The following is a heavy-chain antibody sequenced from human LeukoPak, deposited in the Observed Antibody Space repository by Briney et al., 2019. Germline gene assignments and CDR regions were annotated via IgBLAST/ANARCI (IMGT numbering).Heavy chain of an antibody. CDR1: GYTFTSYA. Sequence: ASVKVSCKASGYTFTSYAMNWVRQAPGQGLEWMGWINTNTGNPTYAQGFTGRFVFSLDTSVSTAYLQISSLKAEDTAVYYCARDLEPGIAAAGHNWFDPWGQGTLVTVSS. V-gene: IGHV7-4-1*02. J-gene: IGHJ5*02. D-gene: IGHD6-13*01. CDR3: ARDLEPGIAAAGHNWFDP. CDR2: INTNTGNP.